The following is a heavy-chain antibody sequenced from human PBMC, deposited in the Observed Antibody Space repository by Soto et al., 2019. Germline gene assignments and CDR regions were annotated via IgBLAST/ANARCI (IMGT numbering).Heavy chain of an antibody. CDR3: AIINMITFGGVIVPDAFDI. V-gene: IGHV4-39*01. CDR1: GGSISSSSYY. D-gene: IGHD3-16*02. Sequence: SETLSLTCTVSGGSISSSSYYWGWIRQPPGKGLEWIGSIYYSGSTYYNPSLKSRVTISVDTSKNQFSMKLSSVTAADTAVYYCAIINMITFGGVIVPDAFDIWGQGTMVTVSS. J-gene: IGHJ3*02. CDR2: IYYSGST.